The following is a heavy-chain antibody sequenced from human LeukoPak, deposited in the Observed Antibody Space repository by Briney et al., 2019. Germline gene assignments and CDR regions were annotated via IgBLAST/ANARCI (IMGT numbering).Heavy chain of an antibody. V-gene: IGHV3-23*01. CDR2: IGGVGDRT. Sequence: PGGSLRLSCAASGFTFNPYAMSWVRQAPGKGLEWVAGIGGVGDRTYYADSVKGRFTISRDNSKDTLFLQMNSLKADDTAVYYCAKASRQAAVASPLDYWGQGSLATVSS. CDR3: AKASRQAAVASPLDY. D-gene: IGHD6-19*01. J-gene: IGHJ4*02. CDR1: GFTFNPYA.